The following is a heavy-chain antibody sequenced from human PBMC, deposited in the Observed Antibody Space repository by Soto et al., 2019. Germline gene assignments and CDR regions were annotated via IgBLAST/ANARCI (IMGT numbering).Heavy chain of an antibody. CDR2: MTGSGDII. Sequence: GGSLRLSCAASGFAFSSNVMSWVRQAPGQGLEWVSVMTGSGDIILYADSVKGRFTISRDNSKNTLYLQMNSLRAEDTALYYCAKGGRDIGYWGRGTLVTVSS. V-gene: IGHV3-23*01. CDR3: AKGGRDIGY. D-gene: IGHD5-12*01. CDR1: GFAFSSNV. J-gene: IGHJ4*02.